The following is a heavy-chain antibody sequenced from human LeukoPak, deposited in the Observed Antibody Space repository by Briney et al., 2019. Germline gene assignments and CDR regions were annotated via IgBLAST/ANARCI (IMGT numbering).Heavy chain of an antibody. CDR3: ASDPRDGGQNV. J-gene: IGHJ6*04. Sequence: GGSLRLSCAASGFSFSDYAIYWVRQAPGKGLEWVTLISYSGDNTYSADSVKGRFTFSRDKSKNTLYLQMNSLRPEDSAVYYCASDPRDGGQNVWGKGTTVTVSS. CDR1: GFSFSDYA. CDR2: ISYSGDNT. D-gene: IGHD5-24*01. V-gene: IGHV3-30*19.